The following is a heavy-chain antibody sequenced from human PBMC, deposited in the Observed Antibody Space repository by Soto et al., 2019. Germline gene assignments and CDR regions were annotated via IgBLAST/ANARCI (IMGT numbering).Heavy chain of an antibody. V-gene: IGHV3-64*01. CDR3: ARDGGSYYLDS. Sequence: EVQLVESGAGLVQPGGSLRLSCAASGFTFSRYAMHWVRQAPGKGLEYVSAISSNGGSTYYANSVKGRFTISRDNSKNRLYTQMGSLRAEDMAVYYCARDGGSYYLDSCGQGTLVTVSS. D-gene: IGHD1-26*01. J-gene: IGHJ4*02. CDR1: GFTFSRYA. CDR2: ISSNGGST.